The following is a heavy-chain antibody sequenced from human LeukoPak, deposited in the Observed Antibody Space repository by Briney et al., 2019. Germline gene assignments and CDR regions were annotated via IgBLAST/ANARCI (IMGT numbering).Heavy chain of an antibody. D-gene: IGHD3-22*01. V-gene: IGHV3-21*01. J-gene: IGHJ5*02. CDR3: ARSPTSPLYYYDSSGYYYDPYNWFDP. Sequence: GGSLRLSCAASGFTFSSYNMNWVRQAPGKGLEWVSSISSSSTYIYYADSVKGRFTISRDNAKNSLFLQMNSLRAEDTAVYYCARSPTSPLYYYDSSGYYYDPYNWFDPWGQGTLVTVSS. CDR1: GFTFSSYN. CDR2: ISSSSTYI.